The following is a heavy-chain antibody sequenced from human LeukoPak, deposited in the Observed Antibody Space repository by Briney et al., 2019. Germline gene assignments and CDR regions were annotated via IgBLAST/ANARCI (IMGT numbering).Heavy chain of an antibody. Sequence: SETLSLTCSVSGGSISRYFWSWIRQPAGKGLEWIGRIYSTGRSTYNSPLESRVTMSVDKSKNQLSLNLTSVTAADTAVYYCARVAVATTYFDYWGQGTLVTVSS. J-gene: IGHJ4*02. CDR1: GGSISRYF. D-gene: IGHD5-12*01. V-gene: IGHV4-4*07. CDR2: IYSTGRS. CDR3: ARVAVATTYFDY.